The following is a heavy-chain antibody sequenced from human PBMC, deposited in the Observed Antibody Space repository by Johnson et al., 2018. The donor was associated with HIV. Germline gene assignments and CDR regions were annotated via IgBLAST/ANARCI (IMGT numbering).Heavy chain of an antibody. V-gene: IGHV3-20*04. CDR2: MNWNGGST. CDR1: GFTFDDYG. D-gene: IGHD3-16*01. CDR3: ARDPVWGDPDAFDI. Sequence: EQLVESGGGVVRPGGSLRLSCAASGFTFDDYGMIWVRQAPGKGLEWVSAMNWNGGSTGYADSVQGRFTISRENAKNSLYLQMNSLRAGDTAVYYCARDPVWGDPDAFDIWGQGTMVTVSS. J-gene: IGHJ3*02.